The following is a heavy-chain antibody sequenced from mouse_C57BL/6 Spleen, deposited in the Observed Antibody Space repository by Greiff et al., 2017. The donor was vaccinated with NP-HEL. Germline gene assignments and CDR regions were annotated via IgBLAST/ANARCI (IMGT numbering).Heavy chain of an antibody. J-gene: IGHJ2*01. V-gene: IGHV1-61*01. D-gene: IGHD1-1*01. CDR3: ARDYYGSSSYGC. Sequence: QVQLQQPGAELVRPGSSVKLSCKASGYTFTSYWMDWVKQRPGQGLEWIGNIYPSDSETHYNQKFKDKATLTVDKSSRTAYMQLSSLTSEDSAVYYCARDYYGSSSYGCWGKGATLTVAS. CDR1: GYTFTSYW. CDR2: IYPSDSET.